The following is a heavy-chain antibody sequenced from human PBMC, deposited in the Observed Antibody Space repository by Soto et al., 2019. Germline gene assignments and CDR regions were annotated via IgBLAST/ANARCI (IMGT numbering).Heavy chain of an antibody. CDR1: GFTVSSNY. D-gene: IGHD3-22*01. CDR3: ASEREIYYDSSGYNYYFDY. Sequence: GSLRLSCAASGFTVSSNYMSWVRQAPGKGLEWVSVIYSGGSTYYADSVKGRFTISRDNSRNTLYLQMNSLRAEDTAVYYCASEREIYYDSSGYNYYFDYWGQGTLVTVSS. CDR2: IYSGGST. J-gene: IGHJ4*02. V-gene: IGHV3-66*01.